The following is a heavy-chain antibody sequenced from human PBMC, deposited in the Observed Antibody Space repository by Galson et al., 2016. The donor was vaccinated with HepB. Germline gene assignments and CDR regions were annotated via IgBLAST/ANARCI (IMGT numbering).Heavy chain of an antibody. D-gene: IGHD6-13*01. CDR3: AKDLGQKLVSYYFDH. Sequence: SVKVSCKASGFSFSIYYMHWVRQAPGQGLEWMGIISPSGGSTNYAQKFQGRVTMTRDTSTSTVHMELSSLRSEDTAVYYCAKDLGQKLVSYYFDHWGQGTPVTVSS. CDR2: ISPSGGST. CDR1: GFSFSIYY. V-gene: IGHV1-46*01. J-gene: IGHJ4*02.